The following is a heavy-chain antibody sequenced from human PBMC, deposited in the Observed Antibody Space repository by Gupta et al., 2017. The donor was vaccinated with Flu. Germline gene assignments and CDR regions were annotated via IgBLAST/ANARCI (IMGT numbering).Heavy chain of an antibody. CDR2: ISYDGSNK. D-gene: IGHD6-13*01. CDR1: GFTFSCYG. J-gene: IGHJ4*02. CDR3: AKDRGEGSSWPRSPFDY. V-gene: IGHV3-30*18. Sequence: QVQLVESGGGVVQPGRSLRLSCAASGFTFSCYGMHWVRQAPGKGLEWVAVISYDGSNKYYADSVKGRVTISRDNSKNTLYLQMNSLRAEDTAVYYCAKDRGEGSSWPRSPFDYWGQGTLVTVSS.